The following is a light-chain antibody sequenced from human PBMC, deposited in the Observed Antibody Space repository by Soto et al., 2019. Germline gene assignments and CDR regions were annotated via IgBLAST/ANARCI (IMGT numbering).Light chain of an antibody. J-gene: IGKJ1*01. V-gene: IGKV3-11*01. CDR3: QQRSNCLRT. Sequence: EIGMSKDPGSLFLFNGERAILSYRASQSLSSYLIWYQQKPGQAPRLLIYDVSNRATGIPARFSGSGSGTDFTLTIISLEPEDCAVYYCQQRSNCLRTCGRGTKVDIK. CDR2: DVS. CDR1: QSLSSY.